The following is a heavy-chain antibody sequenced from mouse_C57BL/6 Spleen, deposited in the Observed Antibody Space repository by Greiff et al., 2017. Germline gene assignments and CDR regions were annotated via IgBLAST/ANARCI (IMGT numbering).Heavy chain of an antibody. CDR1: GYTFTDYN. CDR3: ARPGTSYWYFDV. CDR2: INPNNGGT. J-gene: IGHJ1*03. D-gene: IGHD1-1*01. V-gene: IGHV1-22*01. Sequence: EVQLQESGPELVKPGASVKMSCKASGYTFTDYNMHWVKQSHGKSLEWIGYINPNNGGTSYNQKFKGKATLTVNKSSSTAYMELRSLTSEDSAVYYCARPGTSYWYFDVWGTGTTVTVSS.